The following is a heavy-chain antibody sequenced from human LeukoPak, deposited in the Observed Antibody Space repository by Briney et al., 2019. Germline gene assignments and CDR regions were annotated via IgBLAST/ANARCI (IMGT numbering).Heavy chain of an antibody. CDR3: ARARSGNYFDY. CDR2: ISSSSSTI. Sequence: TGGSLGLSCAASGFTFSSVSMSWVRQAPGKGLEWISYISSSSSTIYYADSVKGRFTISRDNAKNSVYLQMNSLRAEDTAVYSCARARSGNYFDYWGQGTLVTVSS. J-gene: IGHJ4*02. V-gene: IGHV3-48*01. CDR1: GFTFSSVS. D-gene: IGHD3-3*01.